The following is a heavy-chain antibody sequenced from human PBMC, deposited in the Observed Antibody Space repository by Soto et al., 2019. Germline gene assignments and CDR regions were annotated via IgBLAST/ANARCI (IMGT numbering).Heavy chain of an antibody. CDR2: ISGSGGST. J-gene: IGHJ4*02. V-gene: IGHV3-23*01. CDR1: GFSFSSYG. Sequence: GGSLRLSCAASGFSFSSYGMSWVRQAPGKGLEWVSAISGSGGSTYYADSVKGRFTISRDNSKNTLYLQMNSLRAEDTAVYYCAKDPDPYGDYATEFDYWGQGTLVTVSS. D-gene: IGHD4-17*01. CDR3: AKDPDPYGDYATEFDY.